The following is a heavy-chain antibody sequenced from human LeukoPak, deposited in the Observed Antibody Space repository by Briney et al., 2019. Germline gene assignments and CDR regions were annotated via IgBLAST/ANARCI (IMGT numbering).Heavy chain of an antibody. V-gene: IGHV3-23*01. J-gene: IGHJ5*02. D-gene: IGHD3-10*01. CDR1: GFTFSTSA. CDR2: ISTTVGNT. CDR3: TKRAEFGGFDP. Sequence: QTGGSLRLSCAASGFTFSTSAMSWVRQAPGKGLEWVSSISTTVGNTYYADPVKGRFTISRDNSNNTLYLQMNSLTAEDTAVYYCTKRAEFGGFDPWGQGTLVTVSS.